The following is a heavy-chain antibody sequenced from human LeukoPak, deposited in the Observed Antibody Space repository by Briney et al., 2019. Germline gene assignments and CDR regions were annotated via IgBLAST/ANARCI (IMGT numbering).Heavy chain of an antibody. D-gene: IGHD3-9*01. CDR2: ISSSSSTI. CDR1: GFTFSSYS. CDR3: ARDYDILTGYTLGY. V-gene: IGHV3-48*04. J-gene: IGHJ4*02. Sequence: QPGGSLRLSCAASGFTFSSYSMNWVRQAPGKGLEWVSYISSSSSTIYYADSVKGRFTISRDNAKNSLYLQMNSLRAEDTAVYYCARDYDILTGYTLGYWGQGTLVTVSS.